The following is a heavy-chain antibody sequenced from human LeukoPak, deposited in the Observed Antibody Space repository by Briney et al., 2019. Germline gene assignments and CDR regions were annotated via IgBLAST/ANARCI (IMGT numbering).Heavy chain of an antibody. CDR1: GFTFSDYS. J-gene: IGHJ5*02. D-gene: IGHD3-10*01. CDR2: ISRGSRSI. V-gene: IGHV3-48*04. CDR3: ARLVPKPMWA. Sequence: GGSLRLSCAASGFTFSDYSMNWVRQAPGKGLEWVSYISRGSRSIYYADSVKGRFTISRDNAKNSLYLQMNSLRADDTALYYCARLVPKPMWAWGQGTRVTVSS.